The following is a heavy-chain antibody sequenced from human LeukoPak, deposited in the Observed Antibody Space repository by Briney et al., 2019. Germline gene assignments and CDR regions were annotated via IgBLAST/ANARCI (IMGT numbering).Heavy chain of an antibody. Sequence: QPGGSLRLSCAASGFTFSSYAMSWVRQAPGTGLEWVSAISGSGGSTYYADSVKGRFTISRDNSKNTLYLQMNSLRAEDTAVYYCSGSSWYFDYWGQGTLVTDSS. J-gene: IGHJ4*02. CDR2: ISGSGGST. CDR1: GFTFSSYA. V-gene: IGHV3-23*01. D-gene: IGHD6-13*01. CDR3: SGSSWYFDY.